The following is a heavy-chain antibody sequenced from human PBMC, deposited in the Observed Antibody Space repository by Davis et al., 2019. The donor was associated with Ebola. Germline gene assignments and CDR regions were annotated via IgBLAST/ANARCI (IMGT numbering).Heavy chain of an antibody. CDR2: ISWSSGSI. CDR3: AKTRGDQYYYGIDV. Sequence: GGSLRLSCAASGFTFDGYAMHWVRHAPGKGLEWVSGISWSSGSIGYAGSVKGRFTLSRDNAKNSLYLQMNSLRPEDTALYYCAKTRGDQYYYGIDVWGKGTTVTVSS. CDR1: GFTFDGYA. J-gene: IGHJ6*04. D-gene: IGHD2-21*02. V-gene: IGHV3-9*01.